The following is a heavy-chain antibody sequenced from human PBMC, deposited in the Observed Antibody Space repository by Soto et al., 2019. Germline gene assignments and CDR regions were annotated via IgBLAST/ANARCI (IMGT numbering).Heavy chain of an antibody. CDR2: IKQDGSEK. CDR1: GFTFSSYW. Sequence: EVQLVESGGGLVQPGGSLRLSCAASGFTFSSYWMSWVRQAPGKGLEWVANIKQDGSEKYYVDSVKGRFTISRDNAKNSLYLQMNSLRAEDTAVYYCARAGGYSSSWTAYYYYGMDVWGQGTTVTVSS. J-gene: IGHJ6*02. CDR3: ARAGGYSSSWTAYYYYGMDV. D-gene: IGHD6-13*01. V-gene: IGHV3-7*04.